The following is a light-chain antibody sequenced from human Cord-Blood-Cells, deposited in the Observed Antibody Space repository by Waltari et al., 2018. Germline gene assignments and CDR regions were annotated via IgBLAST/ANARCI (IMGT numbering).Light chain of an antibody. J-gene: IGKJ3*01. CDR1: QSTSSW. CDR2: DAS. Sequence: IQITQSPSTLPASVGDRVTITCRASQSTSSWLDWYQQKPGKPPMLLIHDASSMEGAVPSRCSGSGSDTEFTLTISKLQPDDFATYYCQKYNSYSFGPGTKVDIK. CDR3: QKYNSYS. V-gene: IGKV1-5*01.